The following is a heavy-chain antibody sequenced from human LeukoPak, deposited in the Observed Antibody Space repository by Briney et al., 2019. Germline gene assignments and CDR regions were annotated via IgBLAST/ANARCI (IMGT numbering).Heavy chain of an antibody. CDR1: GFTFTTYW. CDR2: IKSKTDGGTT. Sequence: GGSLRLSCAASGFTFTTYWMSWVRQAPGKGLEWVGRIKSKTDGGTTDYAAPVKGRFTISRDDSKNTLYLQMNSLKTEDTAVYYCTTGYGDYPFDAFDIWGQGTMVTVSS. D-gene: IGHD4-17*01. V-gene: IGHV3-15*01. J-gene: IGHJ3*02. CDR3: TTGYGDYPFDAFDI.